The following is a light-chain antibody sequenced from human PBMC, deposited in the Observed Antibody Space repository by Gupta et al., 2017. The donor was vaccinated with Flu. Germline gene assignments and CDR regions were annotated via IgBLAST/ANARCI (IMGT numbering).Light chain of an antibody. Sequence: QSALTQPASVSGSPGQSITISCTGTNSDVGDYNYVSWYLQHPGKAPKLMLYEVSNRPSGVSNRFSGSKSGNTASLTISGLQAEDEADYYCSSYTSSSTLYVFGTGTKVTGL. CDR3: SSYTSSSTLYV. J-gene: IGLJ1*01. CDR2: EVS. V-gene: IGLV2-14*01. CDR1: NSDVGDYNY.